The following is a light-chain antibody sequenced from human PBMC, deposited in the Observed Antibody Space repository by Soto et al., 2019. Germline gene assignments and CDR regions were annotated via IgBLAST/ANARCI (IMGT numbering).Light chain of an antibody. V-gene: IGLV2-18*02. Sequence: QSALTQPPSVSGSPGQSVTISCTGTSSDVGSYNRVSWYQQPPGTAPKLMIYEVSNRPSGVPDRFSGSKSGNTASLTISGLQAEDEADYYCSSYTSISTFEVFGGGTKLTVL. J-gene: IGLJ2*01. CDR3: SSYTSISTFEV. CDR2: EVS. CDR1: SSDVGSYNR.